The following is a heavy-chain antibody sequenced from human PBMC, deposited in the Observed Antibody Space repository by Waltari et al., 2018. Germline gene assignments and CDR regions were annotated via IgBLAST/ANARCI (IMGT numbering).Heavy chain of an antibody. CDR1: GYSFSNTW. V-gene: IGHV5-51*07. CDR3: ARRFCSGGKCYGDI. Sequence: EVLLVQSGAEVKKPGESLKISCKGSGYSFSNTWIGWVHQMPGKGLEWMGIIYPVDSDTRYSPSFQGQVRISVDKSITTAYLQWDSLKASDTAMYYCARRFCSGGKCYGDIWGQGTLVIVSS. CDR2: IYPVDSDT. D-gene: IGHD2-15*01. J-gene: IGHJ4*02.